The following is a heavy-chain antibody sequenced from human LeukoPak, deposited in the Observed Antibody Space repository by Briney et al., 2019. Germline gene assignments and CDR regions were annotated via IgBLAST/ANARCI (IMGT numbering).Heavy chain of an antibody. J-gene: IGHJ4*02. V-gene: IGHV3-30*02. D-gene: IGHD6-13*01. CDR2: IRYDGSNK. CDR3: GRVAPGGRHIDY. CDR1: GFTFSSYG. Sequence: GGSLRLSCAASGFTFSSYGMHWVRQAPGKGLEWVAFIRYDGSNKYYADSVKGRFTISRDNSKNTLYLQMNSLRAEDTAVYYCGRVAPGGRHIDYWGQGTLVTVS.